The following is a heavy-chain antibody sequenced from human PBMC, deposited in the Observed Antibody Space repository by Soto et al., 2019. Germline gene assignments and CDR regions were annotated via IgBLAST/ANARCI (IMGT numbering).Heavy chain of an antibody. D-gene: IGHD6-19*01. V-gene: IGHV1-69*12. CDR2: IIPIFGTA. J-gene: IGHJ4*02. Sequence: QVQLVQSGAEVKKPGSSVKVSCKASGGTFSSYAISWVRQAPGQGLEWMGGIIPIFGTATYAQKFQGRVTITADESTSTAYMELSSLRSEDTAVYYCARELPSAAVAGTFDYWGQGTLVTVSS. CDR1: GGTFSSYA. CDR3: ARELPSAAVAGTFDY.